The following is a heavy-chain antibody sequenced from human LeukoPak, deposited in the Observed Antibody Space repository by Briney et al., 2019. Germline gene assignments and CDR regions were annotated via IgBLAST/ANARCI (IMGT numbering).Heavy chain of an antibody. V-gene: IGHV3-30*02. J-gene: IGHJ4*02. D-gene: IGHD1-26*01. Sequence: PGGSLRLSCAASGFTFSSYGMHWVRQAPGKGLEWVAFIRYDGSNKYYADSAKGRFTISRDNSKNTLYLQMNSLRAEDTAVYYCARVNSAVGATPGRYYFDYWGQGTLVTVSS. CDR1: GFTFSSYG. CDR2: IRYDGSNK. CDR3: ARVNSAVGATPGRYYFDY.